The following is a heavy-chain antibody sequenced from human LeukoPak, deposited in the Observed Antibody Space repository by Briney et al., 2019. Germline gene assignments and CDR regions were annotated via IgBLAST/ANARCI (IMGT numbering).Heavy chain of an antibody. V-gene: IGHV1-18*01. CDR2: ISAYNGNT. CDR1: GYTFTSYG. CDR3: ARGLPLHKYCSGGSCYTAHWFDP. Sequence: ASVKVSCKASGYTFTSYGISWVRQAPGQGLEWMGWISAYNGNTNYAQKLQGRVTMTTDTSTSTAYMELRSLRSDDTAVYYCARGLPLHKYCSGGSCYTAHWFDPWGQGTLVTVSS. D-gene: IGHD2-15*01. J-gene: IGHJ5*02.